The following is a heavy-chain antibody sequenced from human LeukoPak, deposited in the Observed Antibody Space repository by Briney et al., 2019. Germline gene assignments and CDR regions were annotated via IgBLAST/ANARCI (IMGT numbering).Heavy chain of an antibody. Sequence: PGGSLRLSCAASGFTLSDHYMDWVRQAPGKGLEWVGRIRNKANSSTTEYAASVKGRFTVSRDDSKSLLYLQMNSLKTEDTAVYYCARQGYCSGGSCRGQFYFDYWGQRTLVTVSS. CDR1: GFTLSDHY. CDR3: ARQGYCSGGSCRGQFYFDY. CDR2: IRNKANSSTT. D-gene: IGHD2-15*01. V-gene: IGHV3-72*01. J-gene: IGHJ4*02.